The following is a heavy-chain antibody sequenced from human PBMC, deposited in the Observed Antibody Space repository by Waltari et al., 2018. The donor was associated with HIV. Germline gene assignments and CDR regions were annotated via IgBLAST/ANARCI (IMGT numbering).Heavy chain of an antibody. J-gene: IGHJ3*02. CDR1: GLSFSSTW. CDR2: IKSKTDGGAT. CDR3: ATEQWCSSTSCPSSFEI. V-gene: IGHV3-15*01. Sequence: EAPLVESGGGLVKPGGSLRHSCAASGLSFSSTWMSWVRQAPGKGLQWVGRIKSKTDGGATEYAAPVKGRFSISRDDSKNTLYLQMSSLKIEDTAVYYCATEQWCSSTSCPSSFEIWGQGTMVTVSS. D-gene: IGHD2-2*01.